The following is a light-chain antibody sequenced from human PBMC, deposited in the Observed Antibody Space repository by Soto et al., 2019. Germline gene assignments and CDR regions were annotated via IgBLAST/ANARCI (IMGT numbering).Light chain of an antibody. CDR2: DAS. J-gene: IGKJ5*01. Sequence: EIVLTQSPATLSLSPGERATLSCRASQSVTRYLAWYQQKPGQAPRFLMFDASNRATGVPARFSGSGSGTDFTLTISSLEPEDFAVYYCQQRDTWPITFGQGTRLEMK. CDR1: QSVTRY. CDR3: QQRDTWPIT. V-gene: IGKV3-11*01.